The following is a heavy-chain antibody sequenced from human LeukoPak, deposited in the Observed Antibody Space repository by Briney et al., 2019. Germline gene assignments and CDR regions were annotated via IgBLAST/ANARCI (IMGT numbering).Heavy chain of an antibody. CDR1: GGTFSSYA. CDR2: IIPIFGTA. D-gene: IGHD5-18*01. CDR3: ARNRGYSYGSDYYYMDV. Sequence: ASVKVSCKASGGTFSSYAIGWVRRAPGQGLEWMGGIIPIFGTANYAQKFQGRVTITTDESTSTAYMELSSLRSEDTAVYYCARNRGYSYGSDYYYMDVWGKGTTVTVSS. V-gene: IGHV1-69*05. J-gene: IGHJ6*03.